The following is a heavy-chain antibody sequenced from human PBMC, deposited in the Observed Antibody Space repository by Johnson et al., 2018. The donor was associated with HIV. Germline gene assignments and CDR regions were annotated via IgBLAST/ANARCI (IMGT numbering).Heavy chain of an antibody. D-gene: IGHD5-24*01. CDR2: IKEDGSEE. Sequence: EQLVESGGGLVQSGGSLRLSCAASGFTFSRYWMSWVRQAPGKGLEWVANIKEDGSEEYYVDSVKGRFIISRDNAKNSLYLQMNSLRAEDTAVYYCAKGDKMATITSRYDAFDLWGQGTMVIVSS. J-gene: IGHJ3*01. CDR1: GFTFSRYW. CDR3: AKGDKMATITSRYDAFDL. V-gene: IGHV3-7*02.